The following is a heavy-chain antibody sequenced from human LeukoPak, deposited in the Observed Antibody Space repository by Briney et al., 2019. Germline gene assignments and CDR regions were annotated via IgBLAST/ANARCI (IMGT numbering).Heavy chain of an antibody. CDR1: GFTFSSYA. CDR3: VKDVPRFGEPPFDP. V-gene: IGHV3-64D*06. J-gene: IGHJ5*02. Sequence: GGSLRLSCSASGFTFSSYAMHWVRQAPGEGLEYVSAISSNGGSTYYADSVKGRFTISRDNSKNTLYLQMSSLRAEDTAVYYCVKDVPRFGEPPFDPWGQGTLVTVSS. D-gene: IGHD3-16*01. CDR2: ISSNGGST.